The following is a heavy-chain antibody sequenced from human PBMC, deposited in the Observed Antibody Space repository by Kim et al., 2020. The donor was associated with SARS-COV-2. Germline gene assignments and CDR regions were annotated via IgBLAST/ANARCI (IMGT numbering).Heavy chain of an antibody. D-gene: IGHD6-19*01. J-gene: IGHJ4*02. V-gene: IGHV1-46*01. Sequence: ASVKVSCKASGYTFTMYYIHWVRQAPGQGLEWLGIIKPSDASISYAQKFRGTVTMTRDTSTSTVYMELSSLKSDDTAVYYCARDASSNGWGAFDYWGQGTRVTVSS. CDR1: GYTFTMYY. CDR3: ARDASSNGWGAFDY. CDR2: IKPSDASI.